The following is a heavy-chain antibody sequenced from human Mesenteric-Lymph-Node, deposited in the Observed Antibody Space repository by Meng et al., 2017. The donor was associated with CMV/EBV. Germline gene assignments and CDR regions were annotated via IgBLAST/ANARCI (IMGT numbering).Heavy chain of an antibody. V-gene: IGHV3-7*01. D-gene: IGHD4-17*01. CDR3: AIAHVVNDYGDYNWFDP. CDR2: IKQDGSEK. J-gene: IGHJ5*02. Sequence: GGSLRLSCAASGFTFSSYWMSWVRQAPGKGLEWVANIKQDGSEKYYADSVKGRFTISRDNSKNTLYLQMNSLRAEDTAVYYCAIAHVVNDYGDYNWFDPWGQGTLVTVSS. CDR1: GFTFSSYW.